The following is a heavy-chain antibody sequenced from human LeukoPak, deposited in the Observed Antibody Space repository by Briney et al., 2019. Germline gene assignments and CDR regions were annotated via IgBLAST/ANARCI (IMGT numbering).Heavy chain of an antibody. CDR3: ARDRYYYDSSGYRSDAFDN. V-gene: IGHV3-30-3*01. J-gene: IGHJ3*02. Sequence: GGSLRLSCAASGFTFSSYAMHWVRQAPGKGLEWVAVISYDGSNKYYADSVKGRFTISRDNSKNTLYLQMNSLRAEDTAVYYCARDRYYYDSSGYRSDAFDNWGQGTMVTVSS. D-gene: IGHD3-22*01. CDR2: ISYDGSNK. CDR1: GFTFSSYA.